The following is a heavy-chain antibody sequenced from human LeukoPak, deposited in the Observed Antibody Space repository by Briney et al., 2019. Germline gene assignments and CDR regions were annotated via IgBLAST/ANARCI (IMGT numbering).Heavy chain of an antibody. V-gene: IGHV4-39*07. J-gene: IGHJ4*02. CDR2: INYSGNT. Sequence: SETLSLTCTVSGGSISSSSYYWGWIRQPPGKGLQWIGSINYSGNTYYNPSLKSRVTISVDTSKNQFSLKVNSVTAADTAVYYCARGGGWGNWNDAVDYWGQGTLVTVSS. CDR1: GGSISSSSYY. D-gene: IGHD1-1*01. CDR3: ARGGGWGNWNDAVDY.